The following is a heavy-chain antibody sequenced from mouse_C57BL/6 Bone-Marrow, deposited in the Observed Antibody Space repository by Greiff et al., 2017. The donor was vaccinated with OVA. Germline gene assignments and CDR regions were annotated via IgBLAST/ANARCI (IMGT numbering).Heavy chain of an antibody. V-gene: IGHV5-12*01. Sequence: EVHLVESGGGLVQPGGSLKLSCAASGFTFSDYYMYWVRQTPEKRLEWVAYISNGGGSTYYPATVKGRFTISRDNAKNTLYLQMSRLKSEDTAMYYCARGRLLFDYWGQGTTLTVSS. J-gene: IGHJ2*01. CDR1: GFTFSDYY. CDR3: ARGRLLFDY. CDR2: ISNGGGST. D-gene: IGHD1-1*01.